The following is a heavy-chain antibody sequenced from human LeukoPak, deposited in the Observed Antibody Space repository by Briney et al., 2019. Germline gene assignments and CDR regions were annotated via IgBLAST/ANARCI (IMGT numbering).Heavy chain of an antibody. CDR1: GSSMNTYF. J-gene: IGHJ4*02. Sequence: PSETLSLTCTVSGSSMNTYFWTWIRQPAGKGLEWVGRIYPSGTINYNPSLRSRISMSVDMSMNQFSLNLSSVTAADTAVYYCARDRYGGIIDYWGQGTLSASPQ. D-gene: IGHD1-26*01. V-gene: IGHV4-4*07. CDR3: ARDRYGGIIDY. CDR2: IYPSGTI.